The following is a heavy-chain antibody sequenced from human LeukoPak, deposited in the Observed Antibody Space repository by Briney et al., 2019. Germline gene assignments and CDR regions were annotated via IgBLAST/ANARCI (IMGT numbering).Heavy chain of an antibody. J-gene: IGHJ5*02. CDR1: GGTFSSYA. V-gene: IGHV1-69*04. CDR3: AREEGFDSVRGWFDP. CDR2: IIPIFGIA. Sequence: ASVKVSCKASGGTFSSYAISWVRQAPGQGLEWMGRIIPIFGIANYAQKFQGRVTITADKSTSTAYMELSSLRSEDTAVYYCAREEGFDSVRGWFDPWGQGTLVTVSS. D-gene: IGHD3-9*01.